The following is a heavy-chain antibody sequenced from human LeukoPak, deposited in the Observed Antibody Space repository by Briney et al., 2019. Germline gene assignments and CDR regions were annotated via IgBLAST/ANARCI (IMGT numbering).Heavy chain of an antibody. D-gene: IGHD3-3*01. CDR3: AKDRVSDFWSGYFDY. CDR2: IRYDGSNK. CDR1: GFTFNSYG. Sequence: GGSLRLSCAASGFTFNSYGMHWVRQAPGKGLEWVAFIRYDGSNKYYADSVKGRFTISRGNSKNTLYLQMNSLRAEDTAAYYCAKDRVSDFWSGYFDYWGQGTLVTVSS. J-gene: IGHJ4*02. V-gene: IGHV3-30*02.